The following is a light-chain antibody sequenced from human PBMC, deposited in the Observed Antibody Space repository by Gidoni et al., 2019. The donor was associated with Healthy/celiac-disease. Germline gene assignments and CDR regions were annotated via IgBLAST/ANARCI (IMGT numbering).Light chain of an antibody. J-gene: IGKJ1*01. CDR2: AAS. CDR1: QSISSY. V-gene: IGKV1-39*01. Sequence: DSHMTQSPSSLSASVGDRVTITRRASQSISSYLNWYQQKPGKAPKLLIYAASSLQSGVPSRFSGSGSGTDFTLTISCLQPEDFATYYCQQSYSNPGTFGQGTKVEIK. CDR3: QQSYSNPGT.